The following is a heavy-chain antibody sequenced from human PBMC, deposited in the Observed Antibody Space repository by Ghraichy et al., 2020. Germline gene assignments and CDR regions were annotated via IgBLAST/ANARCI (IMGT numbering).Heavy chain of an antibody. CDR1: GFTFSTSG. CDR3: AKERLHHFWEFDY. D-gene: IGHD4-11*01. V-gene: IGHV3-30*18. J-gene: IGHJ4*02. Sequence: GSLRLSCVASGFTFSTSGMHWVRQTPGKGLDWVAVISSDGRTAFYADSVRGRFTIFRNNPTNTMYLQMNSLRTEDTAIYYCAKERLHHFWEFDYWGQGTLVTVSS. CDR2: ISSDGRTA.